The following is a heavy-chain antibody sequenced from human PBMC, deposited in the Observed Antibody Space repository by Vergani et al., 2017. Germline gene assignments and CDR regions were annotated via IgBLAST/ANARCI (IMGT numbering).Heavy chain of an antibody. CDR2: IKQDGSEK. V-gene: IGHV3-7*01. CDR1: GFTFSNAW. CDR3: ARDHYRYFDY. D-gene: IGHD1-26*01. Sequence: EVQLVESGGGLVKPGGSLRLSCAASGFTFSNAWMSWVRQAPGKGLEWVANIKQDGSEKYYVDSVKGRFTISRDNAKNSLYLQMNSLRAEDTAVYYCARDHYRYFDYWGQGTLVTVSS. J-gene: IGHJ4*02.